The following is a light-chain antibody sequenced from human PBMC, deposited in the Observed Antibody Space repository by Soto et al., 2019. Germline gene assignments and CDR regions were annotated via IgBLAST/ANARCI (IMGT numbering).Light chain of an antibody. V-gene: IGKV3-20*01. J-gene: IGKJ1*01. CDR1: QSVSSSY. CDR2: GAS. CDR3: QQYGSSPPWT. Sequence: EIVLTQSPGTLSLSPGERATLSCRASQSVSSSYLAWYQQKPGQAPRLLIYGASSRPTGIPDRFSGSGSGTVVTLTISRLEPEDFAVYYCQQYGSSPPWTFGQGTKVEIK.